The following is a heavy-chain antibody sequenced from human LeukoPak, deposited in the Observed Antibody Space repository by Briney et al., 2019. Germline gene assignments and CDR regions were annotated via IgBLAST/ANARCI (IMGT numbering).Heavy chain of an antibody. CDR2: INAGNGNT. Sequence: ASVKVSCKASGYTFTSYVMHWVRQAPGQRLEWMGWINAGNGNTKYSQKLQGRVTMTTDTSTSTAYMELRSLRSDDTAVYHCAREYCSSTSCYSDYWGQGTLVTVSS. CDR1: GYTFTSYV. J-gene: IGHJ4*02. V-gene: IGHV1-3*01. D-gene: IGHD2-2*01. CDR3: AREYCSSTSCYSDY.